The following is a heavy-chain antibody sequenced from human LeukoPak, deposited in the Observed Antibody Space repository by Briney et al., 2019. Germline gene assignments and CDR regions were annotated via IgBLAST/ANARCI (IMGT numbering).Heavy chain of an antibody. CDR3: ARARLLRYYDWLLYHSNWFDP. CDR2: ISAYNGNT. J-gene: IGHJ5*02. D-gene: IGHD3-9*01. Sequence: ASVKVSCKASGYTFTNYGISWVRQAPGQGLEWMGWISAYNGNTNYAQKLQGRVTMTTDTSTGTAYMELRSLRSDDTAVYYCARARLLRYYDWLLYHSNWFDPWGQGTLVTVSS. V-gene: IGHV1-18*01. CDR1: GYTFTNYG.